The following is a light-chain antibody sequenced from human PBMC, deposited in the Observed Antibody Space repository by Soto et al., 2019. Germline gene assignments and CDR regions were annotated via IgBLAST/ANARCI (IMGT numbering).Light chain of an antibody. J-gene: IGKJ5*01. V-gene: IGKV1-5*03. CDR3: QQFNNYPLT. Sequence: DIQMTQSPSTLSASVEDRVTITCRASQSIGDLLAWYQQKPGEAPKVLIYKASYLESGVPSRFSGSGSGTDFTLTISSLQPEDFATYYCQQFNNYPLTFGQGTRLEIK. CDR2: KAS. CDR1: QSIGDL.